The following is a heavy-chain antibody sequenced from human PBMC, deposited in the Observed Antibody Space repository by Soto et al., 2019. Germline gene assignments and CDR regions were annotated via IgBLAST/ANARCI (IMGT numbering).Heavy chain of an antibody. CDR1: GGSISSGGYS. J-gene: IGHJ3*02. Sequence: SETLSLTCAVSGGSISSGGYSWSWIRQPPGKGLEWIGYIYHSGSTYYNPSLKSRVTISVDRSKNQFSLKLSSVTAADTAVYYCARANRLRIDGHDAFDIWGQGTMVTVSS. CDR2: IYHSGST. V-gene: IGHV4-30-2*01. D-gene: IGHD4-17*01. CDR3: ARANRLRIDGHDAFDI.